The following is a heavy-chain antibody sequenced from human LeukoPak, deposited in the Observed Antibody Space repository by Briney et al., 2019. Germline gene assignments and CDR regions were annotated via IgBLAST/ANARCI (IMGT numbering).Heavy chain of an antibody. CDR1: GGTFSSYA. V-gene: IGHV1-69*05. CDR2: IIPIFGTA. Sequence: SVKVSCKASGGTFSSYAISWVRQAPGQGLEWMGGIIPIFGTANYAQKFQGRVTITTDESTSTAYMELSSLRSEDTAVYYCARGRVGYDISTGPPLDYYYYYMDVWGKGTTVTVSS. CDR3: ARGRVGYDISTGPPLDYYYYYMDV. J-gene: IGHJ6*03. D-gene: IGHD3-9*01.